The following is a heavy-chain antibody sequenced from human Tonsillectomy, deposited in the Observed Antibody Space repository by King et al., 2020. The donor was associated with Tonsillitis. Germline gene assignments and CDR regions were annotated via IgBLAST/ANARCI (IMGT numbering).Heavy chain of an antibody. J-gene: IGHJ4*02. CDR2: ISFDGSRR. Sequence: VQLVESGGGVVQPGRSLRLSCVGSGFTFSDHSIHWVRQAPGKGLEWVALISFDGSRRYYADSVRGRFTISRDNSKNTLYLQLSSLTAEDTAVYYCARERLYSSGCGMDYWGQGTLVTVSS. D-gene: IGHD6-19*01. CDR1: GFTFSDHS. V-gene: IGHV3-33*05. CDR3: ARERLYSSGCGMDY.